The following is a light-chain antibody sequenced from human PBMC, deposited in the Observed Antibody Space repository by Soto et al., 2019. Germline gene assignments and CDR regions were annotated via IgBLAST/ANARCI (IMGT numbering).Light chain of an antibody. CDR3: QQYDNWPRT. J-gene: IGKJ1*01. CDR1: QRISTY. V-gene: IGKV3-11*01. Sequence: EIVLTQSPPTLSLSPGERAILSCRASQRISTYLAWYQQKPGQAPRLLMYDASYRANDIPARFSGSGSGSDFTLTITGLEPEDSEVYYCQQYDNWPRTFGQGTKVDIK. CDR2: DAS.